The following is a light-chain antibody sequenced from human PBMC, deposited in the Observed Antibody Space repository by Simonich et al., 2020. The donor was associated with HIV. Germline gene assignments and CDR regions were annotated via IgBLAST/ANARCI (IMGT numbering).Light chain of an antibody. CDR2: WAS. V-gene: IGKV4-1*01. J-gene: IGKJ2*01. Sequence: DIVMTQSPDSLAVSLGERATINCKSSQSLLYSPSNKNYLAWYQQRPGQPPKLLIYWASTRESGVPDRFSGSGSGTDFTLTISTLQAEDVAVYYCQHYYTIPYTFGQGTKLEIK. CDR1: QSLLYSPSNKNY. CDR3: QHYYTIPYT.